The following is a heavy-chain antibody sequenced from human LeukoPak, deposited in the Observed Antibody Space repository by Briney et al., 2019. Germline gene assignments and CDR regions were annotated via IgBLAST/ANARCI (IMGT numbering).Heavy chain of an antibody. D-gene: IGHD3-22*01. CDR3: ARLPYYYDSSGYYSRQTPRSRFDY. CDR1: GGSFSGYY. CDR2: INHSGST. V-gene: IGHV4-34*01. J-gene: IGHJ4*02. Sequence: SETLSLTCAVYGGSFSGYYCSWIRQPPGKGLEWIGEINHSGSTNYNPSLKSRVTISVDTSKNQFSLKLSSVTAADTAVYYCARLPYYYDSSGYYSRQTPRSRFDYWGQGTLVTVSS.